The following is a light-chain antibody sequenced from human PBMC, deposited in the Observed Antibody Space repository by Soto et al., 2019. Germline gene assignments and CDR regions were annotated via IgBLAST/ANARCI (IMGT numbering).Light chain of an antibody. J-gene: IGLJ1*01. V-gene: IGLV2-8*01. CDR3: RSYAGSNRV. CDR2: EVS. CDR1: SRDVGGYNY. Sequence: QSALTQPPSASGSPGQSVTISCTGTSRDVGGYNYVSWYQQHPGKAPKLMIYEVSKRPSGVPDRFSGSKSGNTASLTVSGLQAEDEADYYCRSYAGSNRVFGTGTKLTVL.